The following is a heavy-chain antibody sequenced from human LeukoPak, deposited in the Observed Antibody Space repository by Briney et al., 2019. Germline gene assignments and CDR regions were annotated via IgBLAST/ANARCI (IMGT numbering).Heavy chain of an antibody. Sequence: PSETLSLTCTVAGASVSSGGYFWNWIQQSPGKGLEWIGYIEYSGSTNYDPSFKSRVTISDDTSKNQISLRLTSVNFADTAIYFCARAAGGSRFNYFDYWGQGTLVTVAS. CDR2: IEYSGST. D-gene: IGHD6-13*01. J-gene: IGHJ4*02. CDR1: GASVSSGGYF. CDR3: ARAAGGSRFNYFDY. V-gene: IGHV4-61*08.